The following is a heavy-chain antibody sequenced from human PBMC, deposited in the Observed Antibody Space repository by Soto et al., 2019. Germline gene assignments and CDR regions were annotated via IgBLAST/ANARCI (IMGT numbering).Heavy chain of an antibody. V-gene: IGHV4-59*01. Sequence: SETLSLTCTVSVGSISSYYWSWIRQPPGKGLEWIGYIYYSGSTNYNPSLKSRVTISVDTSKNQFSLKLSSVTAADTAVYYCARLDTAMVTDAFDIWGQGTMVTVSS. J-gene: IGHJ3*02. D-gene: IGHD5-18*01. CDR3: ARLDTAMVTDAFDI. CDR1: VGSISSYY. CDR2: IYYSGST.